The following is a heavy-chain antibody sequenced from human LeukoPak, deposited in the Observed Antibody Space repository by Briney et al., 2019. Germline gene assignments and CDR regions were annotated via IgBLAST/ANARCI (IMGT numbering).Heavy chain of an antibody. CDR2: INHSGST. CDR3: ARLTRRSGNYFDY. J-gene: IGHJ4*02. Sequence: SETLSLTCAVYGGSFSGYYWSWIRQPPGKGLEWIGEINHSGSTIYNPSLKSRVTISVDTSKSQFSLKLSSVTAADTAVYYCARLTRRSGNYFDYWGQGTLVTVSS. V-gene: IGHV4-34*01. D-gene: IGHD1-1*01. CDR1: GGSFSGYY.